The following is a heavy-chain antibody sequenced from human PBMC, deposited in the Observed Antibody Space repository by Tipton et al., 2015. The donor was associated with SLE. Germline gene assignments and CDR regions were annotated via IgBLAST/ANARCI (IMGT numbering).Heavy chain of an antibody. D-gene: IGHD2-15*01. Sequence: TLSLTCTVSGGSISSSSYSWGWIRQPPGKGLEWIGNIYYTGRNYYNPSLESRVTISVDTSKNQFSLKLRSVTAADTAVYYCARQGYYYAMDVWGHGTTVTVS. J-gene: IGHJ6*02. CDR2: IYYTGRN. V-gene: IGHV4-39*01. CDR1: GGSISSSSYS. CDR3: ARQGYYYAMDV.